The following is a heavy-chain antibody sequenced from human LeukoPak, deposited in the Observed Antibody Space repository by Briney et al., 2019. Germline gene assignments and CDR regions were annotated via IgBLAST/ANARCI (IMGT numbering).Heavy chain of an antibody. CDR2: IWYAGSNK. J-gene: IGHJ3*02. D-gene: IGHD3-10*01. V-gene: IGHV3-33*01. CDR1: GITFSSFD. CDR3: ARDEIRSGAFDI. Sequence: GGSLRLSCAASGITFSSFDMHWVRQAPGKGLEWVAGIWYAGSNKYYADSVKGRFTISRDNSKNTLYLQMNSLRAEDTAVYYCARDEIRSGAFDIWGRGTMVTVSS.